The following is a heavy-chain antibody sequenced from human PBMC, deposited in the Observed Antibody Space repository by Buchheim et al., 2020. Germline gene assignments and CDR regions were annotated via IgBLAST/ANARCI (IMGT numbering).Heavy chain of an antibody. CDR2: INWNGGST. CDR1: GFTFSSYA. J-gene: IGHJ4*02. CDR3: ARTIDYYGSGGGYFDY. D-gene: IGHD3-10*01. V-gene: IGHV3-20*01. Sequence: EVQLLESGGGLVQPGGSLRLSCAASGFTFSSYAMSWVRQAPGKGLEWVSGINWNGGSTGYADSVKGRFTISRDKAKNSLYLQMNSLRAEDTALYHCARTIDYYGSGGGYFDYWGQGTL.